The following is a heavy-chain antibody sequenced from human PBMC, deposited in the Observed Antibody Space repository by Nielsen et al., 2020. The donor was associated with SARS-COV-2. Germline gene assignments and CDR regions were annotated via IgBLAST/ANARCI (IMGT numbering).Heavy chain of an antibody. J-gene: IGHJ5*02. CDR2: TSYDGNT. D-gene: IGHD2-15*01. Sequence: SETLSLTCTVSGDSITSGGSHWSWIRHHPSRGLEWLGFTSYDGNTYSNPSLESRLIISVDTSENQLSLRLNSVTAADTAIYFCARGAAWFDPWGQGTRVTVSS. V-gene: IGHV4-31*03. CDR1: GDSITSGGSH. CDR3: ARGAAWFDP.